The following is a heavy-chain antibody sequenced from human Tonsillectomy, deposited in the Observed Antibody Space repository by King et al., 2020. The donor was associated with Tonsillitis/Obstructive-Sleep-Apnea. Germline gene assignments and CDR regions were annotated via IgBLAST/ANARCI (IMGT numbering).Heavy chain of an antibody. Sequence: VQLVESGGGLVKPGGSLRLSCAASGFILTNAWMSWVRQTPGKGLEWVGRIKGKADGGTTDYAAPVKGRFTISRDDPKTTVYLQMSSLKTEDTAVYYCTTDGGIGPRPIFDIWGQGTMVTVSS. V-gene: IGHV3-15*01. CDR2: IKGKADGGTT. J-gene: IGHJ3*02. CDR1: GFILTNAW. D-gene: IGHD3-3*01. CDR3: TTDGGIGPRPIFDI.